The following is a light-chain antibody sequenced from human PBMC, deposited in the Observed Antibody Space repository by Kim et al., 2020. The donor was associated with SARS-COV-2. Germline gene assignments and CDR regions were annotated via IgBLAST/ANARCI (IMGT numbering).Light chain of an antibody. CDR1: QTISTN. J-gene: IGKJ1*01. CDR3: QQCYDWPRT. V-gene: IGKV3-15*01. Sequence: EIVMTQSPATLSVSPGERATLSCRASQTISTNLAWYQQRPGQAPRLLIHSAATRATGVPARFSGSGSGTEFTLTITSLQSEDFAVYYCQQCYDWPRTFGQGTKVDIK. CDR2: SAA.